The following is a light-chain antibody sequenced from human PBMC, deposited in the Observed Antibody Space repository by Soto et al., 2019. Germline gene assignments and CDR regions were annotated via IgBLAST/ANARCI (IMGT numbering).Light chain of an antibody. J-gene: IGKJ5*01. CDR3: HQRSKGIT. V-gene: IGKV3-11*01. CDR1: QSVSTY. CDR2: DAS. Sequence: EIELTQSPATLSLSPGERATLSCRASQSVSTYLAWYQQKPGQAPRLLIYDASNRATGIPARFSGSGSGTDFTLTISSLVPEDFAVYYCHQRSKGITLGQGTRLEIK.